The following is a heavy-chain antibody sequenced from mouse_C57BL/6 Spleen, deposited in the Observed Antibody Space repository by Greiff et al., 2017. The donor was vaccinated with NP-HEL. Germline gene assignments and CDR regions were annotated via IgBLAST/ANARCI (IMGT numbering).Heavy chain of an antibody. V-gene: IGHV1-76*01. CDR2: IYPGSGNT. J-gene: IGHJ2*01. CDR3: AREDSNSDFDY. Sequence: QVQLQQSGAELVRPGASVKLSCKASGYTFTDYYINWVKQRPGQGLEWIARIYPGSGNTYYNEKFKGKATLTAEKSSSTAYMQLSSLTSEDSAVYFCAREDSNSDFDYWGQGTTLTVSS. CDR1: GYTFTDYY. D-gene: IGHD2-5*01.